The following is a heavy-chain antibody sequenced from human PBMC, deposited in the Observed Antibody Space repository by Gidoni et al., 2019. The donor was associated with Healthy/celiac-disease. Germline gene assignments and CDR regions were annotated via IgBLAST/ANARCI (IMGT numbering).Heavy chain of an antibody. CDR1: GFTFDDYA. J-gene: IGHJ2*01. CDR3: AKDGGRGGWYWHFDL. Sequence: EVQLVASGGGLVQPGRSLRLSCAASGFTFDDYAMHWVRQAPGKGLEWVSGISWNSGSIGYADSVKGRFTISRDNAKNSLYLQMNSLRAEDTALYYCAKDGGRGGWYWHFDLWGRGTLVTVSS. D-gene: IGHD6-19*01. V-gene: IGHV3-9*01. CDR2: ISWNSGSI.